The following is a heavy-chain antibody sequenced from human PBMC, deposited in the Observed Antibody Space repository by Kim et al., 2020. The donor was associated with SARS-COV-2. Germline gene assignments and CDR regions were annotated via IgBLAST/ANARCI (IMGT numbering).Heavy chain of an antibody. Sequence: GGSLRLSCAASGFTFSSYAMSWVRQAPGKGLEWVSAISGSGGSTYYADSVKGRFTISRDNSKNTLYLQMNSLRAEDTAVYYCAKRLAAAKYYYYYYGMDVWGQGTTVTVSS. CDR3: AKRLAAAKYYYYYYGMDV. V-gene: IGHV3-23*01. CDR1: GFTFSSYA. CDR2: ISGSGGST. D-gene: IGHD6-13*01. J-gene: IGHJ6*02.